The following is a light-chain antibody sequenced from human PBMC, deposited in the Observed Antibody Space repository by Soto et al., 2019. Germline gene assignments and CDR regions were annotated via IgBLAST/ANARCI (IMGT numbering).Light chain of an antibody. Sequence: IVLPKPPGTRSFSQWGTATPSSRASQGVTSNYLAWYQQKPGQAPRLLIYGASSRATGIPDRFSGSGSGTEFTLTISSLQSEDFEIYYCQQYNNWPITFGQGTRLEIK. CDR3: QQYNNWPIT. CDR2: GAS. V-gene: IGKV3D-15*01. CDR1: QGVTSN. J-gene: IGKJ5*01.